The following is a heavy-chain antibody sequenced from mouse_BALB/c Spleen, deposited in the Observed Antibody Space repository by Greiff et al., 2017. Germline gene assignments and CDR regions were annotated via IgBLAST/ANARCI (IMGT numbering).Heavy chain of an antibody. CDR2: IWGGGST. D-gene: IGHD4-1*01. V-gene: IGHV2-6-4*01. CDR1: GFSLSSYS. J-gene: IGHJ4*01. CDR3: ARNRNWAYAMDY. Sequence: VKLMESGPGLVAPSQSLSISCTVSGFSLSSYSVHWVRQPPGKGLEWLGMIWGGGSTDYNSALKSRQSISKDNAKSQVCLKMNSLQTDDTAMYYFARNRNWAYAMDYWGQGTSVTVSS.